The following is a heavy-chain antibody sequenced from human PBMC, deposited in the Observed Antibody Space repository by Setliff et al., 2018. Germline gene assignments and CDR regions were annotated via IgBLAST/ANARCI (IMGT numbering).Heavy chain of an antibody. V-gene: IGHV4-34*12. J-gene: IGHJ3*02. CDR3: ARKGISALSGAFDM. Sequence: SETLSLTCAVYGGSFSGYYWSWIRQPPGKRLEWIGEIIHSGSTNYNPSLKSRVTTSMDTSKNQFSLKLSSVTAADTAVYYCARKGISALSGAFDMWGQGTMVTVSS. CDR2: IIHSGST. D-gene: IGHD1-26*01. CDR1: GGSFSGYY.